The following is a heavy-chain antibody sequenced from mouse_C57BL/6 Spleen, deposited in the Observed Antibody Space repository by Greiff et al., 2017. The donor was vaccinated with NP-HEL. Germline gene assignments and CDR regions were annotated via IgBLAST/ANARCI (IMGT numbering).Heavy chain of an antibody. CDR2: INHSNGGT. CDR3: FVTTVVDFDY. V-gene: IGHV1-53*01. CDR1: GHTSISYW. D-gene: IGHD1-1*01. Sequence: VQLQQSGTEPAKPGASLKLSCKASGHTSISYWMHWVKQRPGQGLEWTGNINHSNGGTNYNEKLKRKATLSLDKSSSTAYMQLSSLTFEDSAVDYCFVTTVVDFDYWGQGTTLTVSA. J-gene: IGHJ2*01.